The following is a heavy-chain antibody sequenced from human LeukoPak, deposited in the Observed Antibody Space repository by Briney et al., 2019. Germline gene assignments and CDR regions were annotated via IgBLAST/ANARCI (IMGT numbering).Heavy chain of an antibody. Sequence: GGSLRLSCGASGFTFSHYAMTWVRQAPGKGLEWVSRTSGSGDITYYAGSVKGRFTISRTNSKNTLYLQMNSLRAEDTAVYYCARYRSGGGGYYSGIDHWGQGTLVAVSS. CDR3: ARYRSGGGGYYSGIDH. CDR1: GFTFSHYA. D-gene: IGHD2-15*01. V-gene: IGHV3-23*01. CDR2: TSGSGDIT. J-gene: IGHJ4*02.